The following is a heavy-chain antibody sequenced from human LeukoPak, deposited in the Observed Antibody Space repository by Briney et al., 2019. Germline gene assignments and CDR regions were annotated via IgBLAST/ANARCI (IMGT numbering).Heavy chain of an antibody. CDR2: IKHDGSEK. D-gene: IGHD3-3*01. J-gene: IGHJ3*02. V-gene: IGHV3-7*01. CDR3: ERGSRFGVVERDAFDI. CDR1: GFTFNTFW. Sequence: GGSLRLSCAASGFTFNTFWMSWVRQAPGKGLEWVANIKHDGSEKYYVDSVKGRFTISRDNSKNSLYLQMNSLRAEDTAVYYCERGSRFGVVERDAFDIWGLGTMVTVSS.